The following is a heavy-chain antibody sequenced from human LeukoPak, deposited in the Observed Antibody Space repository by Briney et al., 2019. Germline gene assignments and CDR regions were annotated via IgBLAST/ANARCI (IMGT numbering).Heavy chain of an antibody. V-gene: IGHV3-23*01. CDR2: ITGSGGST. CDR1: GFTFSTYG. D-gene: IGHD3-10*01. Sequence: GGSLRLSCAASGFTFSTYGMSWVRQAPGKGLEWAAAITGSGGSTFYADSVKGRFTISRDNSKNTLFLQMNSLRAEDTAVYYCAKDMGAAMVRGVRGFDYWGQGTLVTVSS. CDR3: AKDMGAAMVRGVRGFDY. J-gene: IGHJ4*02.